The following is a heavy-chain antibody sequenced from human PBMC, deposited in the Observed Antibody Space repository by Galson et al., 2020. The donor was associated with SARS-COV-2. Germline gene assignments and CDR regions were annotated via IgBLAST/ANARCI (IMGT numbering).Heavy chain of an antibody. CDR1: GFTFSSHA. V-gene: IGHV3-30*04. CDR3: ARDYDVLTGYPSHFFDY. CDR2: ISNDGRNQ. J-gene: IGHJ4*02. Sequence: GESLKISCAASGFTFSSHAMHWVRQAPGKGLEWVAIISNDGRNQYYVDSVKGRFTISRDRSKNTLFLDMNSLRPEDTAVYFCARDYDVLTGYPSHFFDYWGQGTLVTVSS. D-gene: IGHD3-9*01.